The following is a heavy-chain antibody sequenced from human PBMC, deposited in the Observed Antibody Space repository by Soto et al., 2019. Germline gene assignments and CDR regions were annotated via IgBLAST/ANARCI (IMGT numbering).Heavy chain of an antibody. D-gene: IGHD3-16*01. V-gene: IGHV5-51*01. J-gene: IGHJ6*02. Sequence: GESLKISCKGSGYSFTSYWIGWVRQMPGKGLEWMGTIYPGDSDTRYSPSFQGQVTISADKSISTAYLQWSSLKASDTAMYYCARHPLGYYYGMDVWGQGTTVTVSS. CDR1: GYSFTSYW. CDR2: IYPGDSDT. CDR3: ARHPLGYYYGMDV.